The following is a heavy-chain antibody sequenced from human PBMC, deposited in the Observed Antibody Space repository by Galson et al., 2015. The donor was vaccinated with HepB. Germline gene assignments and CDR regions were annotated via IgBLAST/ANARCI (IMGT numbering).Heavy chain of an antibody. V-gene: IGHV2-5*02. J-gene: IGHJ5*02. CDR2: VYWADDK. CDR1: GFSLNTGGEG. CDR3: VHRRWFSGIDT. Sequence: PALVTPPQTLTLTCTFSGFSLNTGGEGLGWVRQPPGKALGWLTIVYWADDKRFRPSLTSRLPLTKDTSKNQVVLTMTNMDPVDTATNFCVHRRWFSGIDTWGQGTLVTVSS. D-gene: IGHD3-10*01.